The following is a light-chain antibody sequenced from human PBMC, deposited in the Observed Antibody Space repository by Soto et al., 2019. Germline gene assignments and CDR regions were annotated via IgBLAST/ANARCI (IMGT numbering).Light chain of an antibody. J-gene: IGLJ1*01. Sequence: QSVLTQPGSVSGSPGQSIAISCTGTSSDVGGYNYVSWYQQHPGKAPKLIIYDVSNRPSGVSNRFSGSKSGNTASLTISGLQAEDEADYYCISYTTSSTYVFGTGTQLTVL. V-gene: IGLV2-14*01. CDR2: DVS. CDR3: ISYTTSSTYV. CDR1: SSDVGGYNY.